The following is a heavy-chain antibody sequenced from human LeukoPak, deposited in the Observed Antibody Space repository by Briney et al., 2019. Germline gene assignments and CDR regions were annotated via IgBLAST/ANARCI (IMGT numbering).Heavy chain of an antibody. J-gene: IGHJ4*02. V-gene: IGHV1-8*01. CDR2: MNPNSGNT. CDR3: ASWGGASGWYAFDY. CDR1: GYTFTSYD. Sequence: ASVKVSCKASGYTFTSYDINWVRQATGQGLEWMGWMNPNSGNTGYAQRFQGRVTMTRNTSISTAYMELSSLRSEDTAVHYCASWGGASGWYAFDYWGQGTLVTVSP. D-gene: IGHD6-19*01.